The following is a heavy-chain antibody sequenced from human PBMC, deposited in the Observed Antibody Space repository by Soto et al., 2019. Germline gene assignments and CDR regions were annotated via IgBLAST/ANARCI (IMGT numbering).Heavy chain of an antibody. CDR1: GFIFRSYA. CDR2: ISDNGDTT. Sequence: GGSLRLSCAASGFIFRSYAMSWVHQAPGTGLEWVSAISDNGDTTYYVDSVKGRFTISRDNSKNTLYLQMNSLRAEDTALYYCAKGRTVGTSWGQGTLVTVSS. CDR3: AKGRTVGTS. D-gene: IGHD1-1*01. J-gene: IGHJ5*02. V-gene: IGHV3-23*01.